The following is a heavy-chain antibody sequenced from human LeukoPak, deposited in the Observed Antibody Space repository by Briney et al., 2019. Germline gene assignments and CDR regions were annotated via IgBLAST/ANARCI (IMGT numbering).Heavy chain of an antibody. CDR1: GGSISSGDYY. V-gene: IGHV4-30-4*01. Sequence: SQTLSLTCTVSGGSISSGDYYWSWIRQPPGKGLEWIGYIYYSGSTYYNPSLKSRLTLSVDTSKNQFSLKLSSVNAADTAVYYCARQGGTTSRLDYWGQGTLVTVSS. D-gene: IGHD4-11*01. CDR2: IYYSGST. CDR3: ARQGGTTSRLDY. J-gene: IGHJ4*02.